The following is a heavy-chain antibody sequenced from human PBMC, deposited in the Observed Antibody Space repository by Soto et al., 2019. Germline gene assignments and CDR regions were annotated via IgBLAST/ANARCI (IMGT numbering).Heavy chain of an antibody. CDR1: GFTFSDFG. J-gene: IGHJ4*02. D-gene: IGHD6-19*01. V-gene: IGHV3-30*19. CDR2: ISKDGLDR. CDR3: ASPREGQWLVFDH. Sequence: GGSLRLSCVVSGFTFSDFGMHWVRQSPGEGLAWVASISKDGLDRYYSESVKGRFTISRDDSKNTVFLQMNSLKVEDTAAYFCASPREGQWLVFDHWGQRTLVTVS.